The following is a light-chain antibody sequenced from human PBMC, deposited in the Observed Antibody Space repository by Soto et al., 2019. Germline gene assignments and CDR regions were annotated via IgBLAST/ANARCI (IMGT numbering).Light chain of an antibody. CDR3: QQSYTSPYT. Sequence: DIQTTQSPSSLSAAVGDRVTITCRASQSISTYLNWYQQRLGKAPKLLMYSASRLQSGVSSRFSGSGSGTDFALSISSLQPEDFATYYCQQSYTSPYTFGQGTEVDI. CDR1: QSISTY. CDR2: SAS. V-gene: IGKV1-39*01. J-gene: IGKJ2*01.